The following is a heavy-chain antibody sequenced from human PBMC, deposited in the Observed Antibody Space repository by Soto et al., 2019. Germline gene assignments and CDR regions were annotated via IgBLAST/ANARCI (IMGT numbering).Heavy chain of an antibody. Sequence: ASVKVSCKASGYTFTSYAMHWVRQAPGQRLEWMGWINAGNGNTKYSQKFQGRVTITRDTSASTAYMELSSLRSDDTAVYYCARGAYSGYDYFNFDYWGQGTLVTVSS. J-gene: IGHJ4*02. CDR3: ARGAYSGYDYFNFDY. D-gene: IGHD5-12*01. CDR2: INAGNGNT. V-gene: IGHV1-3*01. CDR1: GYTFTSYA.